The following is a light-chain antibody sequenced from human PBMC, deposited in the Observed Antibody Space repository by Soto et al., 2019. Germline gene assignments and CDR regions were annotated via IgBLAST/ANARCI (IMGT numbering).Light chain of an antibody. Sequence: QSALTQPASVSGSPGQSITISCTGSSSDVGYYNYVSWYQQRSGKAPKLMIYEVSNRLSGVSHRFSGSKSGNTASLTISGLLAEDEADYYCSSYTSSSTSVFGGGTKVTVL. CDR2: EVS. CDR1: SSDVGYYNY. J-gene: IGLJ2*01. CDR3: SSYTSSSTSV. V-gene: IGLV2-14*01.